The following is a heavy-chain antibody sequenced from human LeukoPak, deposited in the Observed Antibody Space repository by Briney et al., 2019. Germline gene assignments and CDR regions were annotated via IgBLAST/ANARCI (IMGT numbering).Heavy chain of an antibody. CDR1: GGSISSSSYY. V-gene: IGHV4-39*07. J-gene: IGHJ6*03. D-gene: IGHD4-11*01. CDR3: ARINYSTYYYYYYYMDV. Sequence: SETLSLTCTVSGGSISSSSYYWGWIRQPPGKGLEWIGSIYYSGSTYYNPSLKSRVTIPVDTSKNQFSLKLSSVTAADTAVYYCARINYSTYYYYYYYMDVWGKGTTVTVSS. CDR2: IYYSGST.